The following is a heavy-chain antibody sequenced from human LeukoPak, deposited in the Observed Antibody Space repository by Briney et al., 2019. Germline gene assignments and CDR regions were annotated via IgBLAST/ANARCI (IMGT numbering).Heavy chain of an antibody. V-gene: IGHV3-30-3*01. D-gene: IGHD6-6*01. CDR3: ASDRSSSSSFDY. CDR1: GFTFSTYA. CDR2: MSYDGSNK. Sequence: GGSLRLSCAASGFTFSTYAMHWVRQAPGKGLEWVAIMSYDGSNKYYADSVKGRFTISRDNAKNSLYLQMHSLRAEDAAVYYCASDRSSSSSFDYWGRGTLVSVSS. J-gene: IGHJ4*02.